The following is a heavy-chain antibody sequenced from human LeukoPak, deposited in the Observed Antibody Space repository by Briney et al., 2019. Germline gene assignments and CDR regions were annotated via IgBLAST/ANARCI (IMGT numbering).Heavy chain of an antibody. CDR1: GFTFSSYA. CDR2: ISGSGGST. J-gene: IGHJ1*01. Sequence: GGSLRLSCAASGFTFSSYAMSWVRQAPGKGLEWVSAISGSGGSTYYADSVKGRFPISRDNSKNTLYLQLNRLRAEDTAVYFCTKTMYYYDNTGYYYFQHWGQGTLVTVSS. D-gene: IGHD3-22*01. CDR3: TKTMYYYDNTGYYYFQH. V-gene: IGHV3-23*01.